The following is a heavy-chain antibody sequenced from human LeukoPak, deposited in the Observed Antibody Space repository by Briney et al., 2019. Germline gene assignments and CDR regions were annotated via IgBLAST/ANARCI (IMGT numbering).Heavy chain of an antibody. CDR2: INPSGGST. CDR3: ARDGSGSYYDYYYYGMDV. D-gene: IGHD1-26*01. V-gene: IGHV1-46*01. J-gene: IGHJ6*02. Sequence: ASVKVSCKASGYTFTSYYMHWVRQAPGQGLEWMGIINPSGGSTSYAQKFQGRVTMTRDTSTSTVYMELSSLRSEDTAVYYCARDGSGSYYDYYYYGMDVWGQGTTVTVSS. CDR1: GYTFTSYY.